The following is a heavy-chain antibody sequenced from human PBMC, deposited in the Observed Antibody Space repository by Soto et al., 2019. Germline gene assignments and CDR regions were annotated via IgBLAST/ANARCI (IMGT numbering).Heavy chain of an antibody. J-gene: IGHJ6*03. CDR1: GVTFSSYG. V-gene: IGHV3-30*18. Sequence: QVQLVESGGGVVQPGRSLRLSCAASGVTFSSYGMHWGRQAPGKGLEGVAGISYDGSNKYYADSVKGRFTISRDNSKNTLYLQMNSLRAADTAVYYCAKKALLDYYYYYYMAVWGKGTTVTVSS. CDR3: AKKALLDYYYYYYMAV. CDR2: ISYDGSNK. D-gene: IGHD1-1*01.